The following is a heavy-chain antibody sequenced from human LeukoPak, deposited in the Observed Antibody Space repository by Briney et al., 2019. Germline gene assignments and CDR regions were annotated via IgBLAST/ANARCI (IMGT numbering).Heavy chain of an antibody. CDR3: ARAPRGATTRYFDY. V-gene: IGHV3-21*01. D-gene: IGHD1-26*01. J-gene: IGHJ4*02. CDR1: GFTFSSYS. CDR2: ISSSSSYI. Sequence: GGSLRLSCAASGFTFSSYSMNWVRQAPGKGLEWVSSISSSSSYIYYADSVKGRFTISRDNAKNSLYPQMNSLRAEDTAVYYCARAPRGATTRYFDYWGQGTLVTVSS.